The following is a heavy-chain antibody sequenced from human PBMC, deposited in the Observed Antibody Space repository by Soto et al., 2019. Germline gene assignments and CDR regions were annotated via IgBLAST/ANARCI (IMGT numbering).Heavy chain of an antibody. Sequence: SLRLSCAASGFNFDDYAMHWVRQAPGKGLEWVAGITWNSGNIAYADSVKGRFTISRDNAKNSLYLQMNSLRPEDTAFYFCAKDHLGGAMAVPFFDSRGHGALVTVSS. J-gene: IGHJ4*01. V-gene: IGHV3-9*01. D-gene: IGHD3-16*01. CDR2: ITWNSGNI. CDR1: GFNFDDYA. CDR3: AKDHLGGAMAVPFFDS.